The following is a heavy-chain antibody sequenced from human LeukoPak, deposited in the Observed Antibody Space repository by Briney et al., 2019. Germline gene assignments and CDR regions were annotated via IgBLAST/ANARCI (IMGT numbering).Heavy chain of an antibody. Sequence: GGSLRLSRADSGFTFSSYAMTWVRQTPGKGLEWVSTITSASGTTYYADSVEGRFTISRDNSKNTLYLQMHTLRAEDTAVYYCAVYCSGGCYSGLVWGQGTLVTVSS. CDR1: GFTFSSYA. CDR3: AVYCSGGCYSGLV. CDR2: ITSASGTT. V-gene: IGHV3-23*01. J-gene: IGHJ4*02. D-gene: IGHD2-21*02.